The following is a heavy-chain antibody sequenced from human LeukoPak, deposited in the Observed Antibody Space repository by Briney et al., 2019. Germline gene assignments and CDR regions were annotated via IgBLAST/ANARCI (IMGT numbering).Heavy chain of an antibody. D-gene: IGHD2-2*01. V-gene: IGHV1-18*01. CDR1: GYTFTSYG. CDR3: ARGSVVPAARTYYGMDV. CDR2: ISAYNGNT. J-gene: IGHJ6*02. Sequence: ASLKVSCKASGYTFTSYGISWVRQAPGQGLEWMGRISAYNGNTNYAQKLQGRVTMTTDTSTSTAYMELRSLRSDDTAVYYCARGSVVPAARTYYGMDVWGQGTTVTVSS.